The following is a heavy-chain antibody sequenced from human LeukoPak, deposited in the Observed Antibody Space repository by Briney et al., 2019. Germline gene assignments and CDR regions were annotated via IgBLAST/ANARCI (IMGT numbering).Heavy chain of an antibody. J-gene: IGHJ4*02. CDR1: GFTFSTHG. Sequence: GGSLRLSCAPSGFTFSTHGMHWVRQAPGKGMEWVAIISNDGSRKYYAHSVEGRFTISRDNSKNTLYLQMDSLRAEDTAVYYCARDRAWNYFDYWGQGTLVTVSS. V-gene: IGHV3-30*03. CDR3: ARDRAWNYFDY. D-gene: IGHD3-3*01. CDR2: ISNDGSRK.